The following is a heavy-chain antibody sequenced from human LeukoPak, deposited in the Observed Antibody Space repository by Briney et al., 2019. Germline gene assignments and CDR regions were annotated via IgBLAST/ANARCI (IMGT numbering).Heavy chain of an antibody. CDR3: ARLADCSSSSCRSFDY. J-gene: IGHJ4*02. D-gene: IGHD2-2*01. V-gene: IGHV1-2*02. CDR2: INPNSGFT. Sequence: GASVKVSCKASGYPFTGYYLHWVRQDPGQGLEWMGWINPNSGFTNYAQKFQGRVTMTRDTSISTAYMELSRLRSDDTAVYYCARLADCSSSSCRSFDYWGQGTLVTVSS. CDR1: GYPFTGYY.